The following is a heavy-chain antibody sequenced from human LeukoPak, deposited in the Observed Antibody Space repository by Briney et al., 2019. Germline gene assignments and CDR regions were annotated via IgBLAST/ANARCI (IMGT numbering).Heavy chain of an antibody. CDR3: VRDLEQQWAEYFQH. CDR1: GFTFSNNG. D-gene: IGHD6-19*01. V-gene: IGHV3-33*01. J-gene: IGHJ1*01. Sequence: PGGSLRLSCAASGFTFSNNGMPWVRQAPGKGLEWVAVIWYDGSNKYYAYSVKGRFTISRDNNKNTLYLQMTSMRAEDTAVYYCVRDLEQQWAEYFQHWGQGTLVSVSS. CDR2: IWYDGSNK.